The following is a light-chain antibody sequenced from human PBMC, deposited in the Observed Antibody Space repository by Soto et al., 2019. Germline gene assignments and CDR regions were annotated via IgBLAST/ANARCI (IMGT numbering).Light chain of an antibody. CDR1: QNVSSN. CDR3: HHYNNWPRT. Sequence: EIVMTQSPASLSVSPGERATLSCRASQNVSSNLALYQQKPGQAPRFLIYGASTRATGIPARFSGSGSGTEFTLTISSLQSEDFAVYYCHHYNNWPRTFGQGTKVDI. CDR2: GAS. V-gene: IGKV3-15*01. J-gene: IGKJ1*01.